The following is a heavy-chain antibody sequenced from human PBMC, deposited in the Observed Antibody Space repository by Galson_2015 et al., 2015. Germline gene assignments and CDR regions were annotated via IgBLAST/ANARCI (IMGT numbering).Heavy chain of an antibody. V-gene: IGHV1-18*01. D-gene: IGHD3-3*01. J-gene: IGHJ4*02. CDR1: GYTFTSYG. CDR2: ISAYNGNT. Sequence: QSGAEVKKPGASVTVSCKASGYTFTSYGISWVRQAPGQGLEWMGWISAYNGNTNYAQKLQGRVTMTTDTSTSTAYMELRSLRSDDTAVYYCARVGITIFGVVIRGTDYWGQGTLVTISS. CDR3: ARVGITIFGVVIRGTDY.